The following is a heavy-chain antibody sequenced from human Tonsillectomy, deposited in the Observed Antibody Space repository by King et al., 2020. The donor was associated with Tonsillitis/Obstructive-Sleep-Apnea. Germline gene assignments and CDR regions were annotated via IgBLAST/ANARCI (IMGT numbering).Heavy chain of an antibody. CDR2: ITSSGSTR. Sequence: VQLVESGGGLVKPGGSLRLSCAASGFTFSDYYMSWIRQAQGKGLEWVSYITSSGSTRYYADFVKGRFTMSRDNAKNSLYLQMHSLRAEDTAVYYCARVGDIVLVPAAIWFHPWGQGTLVTVSS. CDR1: GFTFSDYY. D-gene: IGHD2-2*01. V-gene: IGHV3-11*01. CDR3: ARVGDIVLVPAAIWFHP. J-gene: IGHJ5*02.